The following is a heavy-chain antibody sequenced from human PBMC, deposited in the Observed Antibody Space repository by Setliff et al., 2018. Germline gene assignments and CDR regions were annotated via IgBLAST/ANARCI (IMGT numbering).Heavy chain of an antibody. V-gene: IGHV1-69*05. Sequence: RASVKVSCKAPGGTFSSYGISWVRQAPGQGLEWMGGTIPSFGSTNYAQKFQGRVTIITDESTSTAYMELSSLRTGDSAVYYCAREGVDTRSSTDYRYYMDVWGKGTTVTVSS. J-gene: IGHJ6*03. CDR2: TIPSFGST. CDR1: GGTFSSYG. CDR3: AREGVDTRSSTDYRYYMDV. D-gene: IGHD5-18*01.